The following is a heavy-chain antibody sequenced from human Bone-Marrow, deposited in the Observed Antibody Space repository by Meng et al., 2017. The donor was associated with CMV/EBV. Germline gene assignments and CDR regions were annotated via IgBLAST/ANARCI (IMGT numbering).Heavy chain of an antibody. CDR2: FSGSGGGT. D-gene: IGHD1-1*01. Sequence: GESLKISCAASGFTFSSYAMSWVRQAPGKGLEWVSGFSGSGGGTYYRESVKGRFTISRDNSMNTLSLQMNSLRVEDTAVYYCAKDFSVDPQLGYGMDVWGQGTTVTVSS. J-gene: IGHJ6*02. V-gene: IGHV3-23*01. CDR1: GFTFSSYA. CDR3: AKDFSVDPQLGYGMDV.